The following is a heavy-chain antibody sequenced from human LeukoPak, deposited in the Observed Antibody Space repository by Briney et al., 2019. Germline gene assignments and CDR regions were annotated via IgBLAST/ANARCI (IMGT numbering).Heavy chain of an antibody. CDR2: ISGGGGST. Sequence: GGSLRLSCAASGFTFSSYAMSWVRQAPGKGLEWVSAISGGGGSTYYADSVKGRFTISRDNSKNTLYLQMNSLRAEDTAVYYCAKGPSPRQWLVGYYFDYWGQGTLVTVSS. V-gene: IGHV3-23*01. CDR3: AKGPSPRQWLVGYYFDY. J-gene: IGHJ4*02. D-gene: IGHD6-19*01. CDR1: GFTFSSYA.